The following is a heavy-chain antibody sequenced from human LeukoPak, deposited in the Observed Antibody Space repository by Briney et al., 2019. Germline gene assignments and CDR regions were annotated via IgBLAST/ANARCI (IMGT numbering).Heavy chain of an antibody. Sequence: SETLSLTCAVSGGSITTTNWWSLVRQPPGKGLEWIGEVHLSGATNYNPSLESRVSMSIDKSKNHLPLEVTSVTAADTAIYYCTRESGAFSPFGFWGQGTLLTVSS. CDR3: TRESGAFSPFGF. D-gene: IGHD1-26*01. CDR1: GGSITTTNW. CDR2: VHLSGAT. J-gene: IGHJ4*02. V-gene: IGHV4-4*02.